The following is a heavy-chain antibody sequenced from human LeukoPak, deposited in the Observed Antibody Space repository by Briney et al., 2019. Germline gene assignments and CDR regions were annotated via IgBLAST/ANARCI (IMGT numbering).Heavy chain of an antibody. CDR2: ICSSGGSI. Sequence: PGGSLRLSCAASGFTFSTYEMNWVRQAPGKGLEWVSYICSSGGSIYYADSVRGRFTISRDNAKNSLFLQMNSLRAEDTAVYYCATQGRSAMLGIWGQGTMVTVSS. CDR3: ATQGRSAMLGI. D-gene: IGHD3-3*01. J-gene: IGHJ3*02. V-gene: IGHV3-48*03. CDR1: GFTFSTYE.